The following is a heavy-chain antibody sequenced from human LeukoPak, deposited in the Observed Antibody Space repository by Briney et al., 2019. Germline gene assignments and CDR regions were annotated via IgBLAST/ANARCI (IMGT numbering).Heavy chain of an antibody. CDR3: ARDGGSFMELLFLDY. CDR2: INPNSGGT. J-gene: IGHJ4*02. D-gene: IGHD3-10*01. V-gene: IGHV1-2*02. Sequence: ASVKVSCKASGYTFTGYYMHWVRQAPGQGLEWMGWINPNSGGTNYAQKFQGRVTMTRDTSISTAYMELSSLRSEDMAVYYCARDGGSFMELLFLDYWGQGTLVTVSS. CDR1: GYTFTGYY.